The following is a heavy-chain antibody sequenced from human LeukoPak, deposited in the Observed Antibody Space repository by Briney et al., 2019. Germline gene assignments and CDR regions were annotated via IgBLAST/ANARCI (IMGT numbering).Heavy chain of an antibody. CDR1: GFTFSSYS. CDR3: ARVALRTFDY. V-gene: IGHV3-21*01. J-gene: IGHJ4*02. Sequence: GGSLRLSCAASGFTFSSYSMNWVRQAPGKGLEWVSSISSSSSYIYYADSVKGRFTIPRDNAKNSLYLQMNSLRAEGTAVYYCARVALRTFDYWGQGTLVTVSS. CDR2: ISSSSSYI. D-gene: IGHD4-17*01.